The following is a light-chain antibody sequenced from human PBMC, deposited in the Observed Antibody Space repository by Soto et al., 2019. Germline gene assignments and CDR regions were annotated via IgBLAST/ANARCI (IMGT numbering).Light chain of an antibody. J-gene: IGKJ5*01. CDR2: DAS. CDR1: QSVSSNY. CDR3: HQYGRSPRT. V-gene: IGKV3-20*01. Sequence: EIVLTQPAVTLSLSPRGRATLSCRARQSVSSNYLAWYQLKPGQAPRLLIYDASTRATGIPDRVSGSGSGTDFTLTISSLEPEDFAVYSCHQYGRSPRTFAQGTRLEI.